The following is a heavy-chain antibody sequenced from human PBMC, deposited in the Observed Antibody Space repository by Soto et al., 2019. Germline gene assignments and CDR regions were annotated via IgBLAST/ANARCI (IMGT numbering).Heavy chain of an antibody. CDR3: ARTLLSGSPRYYYDGMDV. J-gene: IGHJ6*02. V-gene: IGHV3-30-3*01. CDR1: GFTFSSYA. D-gene: IGHD1-26*01. CDR2: ISYDGSNK. Sequence: QVQLVESGGGVVQPGRSLRLSCAASGFTFSSYAMHWVRQAPGKGLEWVAVISYDGSNKYYADSVKGRFTISRDNSKNTLYLQMNSLRAEDTAVYYCARTLLSGSPRYYYDGMDVWGQGTTVTVSS.